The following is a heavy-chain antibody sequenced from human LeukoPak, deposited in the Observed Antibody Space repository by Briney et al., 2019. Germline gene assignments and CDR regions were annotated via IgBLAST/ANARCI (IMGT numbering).Heavy chain of an antibody. Sequence: ASVKVSCKASGYTFTNYAFSWMRQAPGQGLEWMGWINTNNGNTNYVKRLQGRVTMTTDTSTSAAYMELRSLRSDDTAVYYCAREREETYGSGSYTFDHWGQGTLVTVSS. CDR1: GYTFTNYA. D-gene: IGHD3-10*01. CDR3: AREREETYGSGSYTFDH. V-gene: IGHV1-18*01. CDR2: INTNNGNT. J-gene: IGHJ4*02.